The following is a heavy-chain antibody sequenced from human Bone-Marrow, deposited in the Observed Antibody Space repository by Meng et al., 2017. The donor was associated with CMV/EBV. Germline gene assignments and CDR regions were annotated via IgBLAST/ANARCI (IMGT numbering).Heavy chain of an antibody. CDR2: ISSSSSYI. V-gene: IGHV3-21*01. D-gene: IGHD6-6*01. CDR1: GFTFSSYS. J-gene: IGHJ6*02. Sequence: GESLKISCAASGFTFSSYSMNWVRQAPGKGLEWVSSISSSSSYIYDADSVKGRFTISRDNAKNSLYLQMNSLRAEDTAVYYCARVWVGYSSSVGYYYYYGMDVWGQGTTVTVSS. CDR3: ARVWVGYSSSVGYYYYYGMDV.